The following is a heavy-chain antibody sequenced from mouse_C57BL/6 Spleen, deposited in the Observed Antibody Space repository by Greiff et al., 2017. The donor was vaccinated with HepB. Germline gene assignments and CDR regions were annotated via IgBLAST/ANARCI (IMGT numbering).Heavy chain of an antibody. V-gene: IGHV1-15*01. J-gene: IGHJ2*01. CDR3: TSYDGYLYFDY. D-gene: IGHD2-3*01. Sequence: VQLQQSGAELVRPGASVTLSCKASGYTFTDYEMHWVKQTPVHGLEWIGAIDPETGGTAYNQKFKGKAILTADKSSSTAYMEPRSLTSEDSAVYYCTSYDGYLYFDYWGQGTTLTVSS. CDR1: GYTFTDYE. CDR2: IDPETGGT.